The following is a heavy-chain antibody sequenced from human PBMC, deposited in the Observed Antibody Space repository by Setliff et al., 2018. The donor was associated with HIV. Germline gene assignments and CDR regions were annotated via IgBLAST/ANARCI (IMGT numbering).Heavy chain of an antibody. Sequence: PSETLSLTCTVSGGSISSYYWSWIRQPPGKGLEWIGYIYTSGSTNYNPSLKSRVTISVDTSKNQFFLELTSVTAADTAVYYCARGRYNGDSYSGGFYYFDHWGQGSLVTVSS. CDR3: ARGRYNGDSYSGGFYYFDH. D-gene: IGHD1-1*01. CDR2: IYTSGST. CDR1: GGSISSYY. J-gene: IGHJ4*02. V-gene: IGHV4-4*08.